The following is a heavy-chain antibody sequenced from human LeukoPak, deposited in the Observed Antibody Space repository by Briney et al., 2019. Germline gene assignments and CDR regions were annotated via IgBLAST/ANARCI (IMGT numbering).Heavy chain of an antibody. Sequence: GGSLRLSCAASGFTFRSHNTNWVRQAPGKGLEWIATISSTSSFMYHADSVQGRFTISRDNAKNSLFLQMNSLTAEDTAVYYCARDRRGYCTSTSCSGGTDYWGQGTLVAVSS. CDR1: GFTFRSHN. J-gene: IGHJ4*02. D-gene: IGHD2-2*01. CDR3: ARDRRGYCTSTSCSGGTDY. V-gene: IGHV3-21*06. CDR2: ISSTSSFM.